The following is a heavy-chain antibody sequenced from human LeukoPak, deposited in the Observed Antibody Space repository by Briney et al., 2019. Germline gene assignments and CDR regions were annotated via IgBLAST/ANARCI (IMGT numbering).Heavy chain of an antibody. CDR3: ARVNPLLAPGTFDI. Sequence: GGSLRLSCAASDFSFGDYWMTWVRQAPGRGLAWVANTKQDGSKKYYGDSVKGRFTISRDNAKNLLCLQLNNLRGEDTAVYYCARVNPLLAPGTFDIWGQGTMVVVSS. J-gene: IGHJ3*02. D-gene: IGHD6-13*01. V-gene: IGHV3-7*01. CDR1: DFSFGDYW. CDR2: TKQDGSKK.